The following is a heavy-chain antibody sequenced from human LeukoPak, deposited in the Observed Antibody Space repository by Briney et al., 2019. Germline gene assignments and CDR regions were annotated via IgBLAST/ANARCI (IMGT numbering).Heavy chain of an antibody. Sequence: PGGSLRLSCAASGFTVSSNYMSWVRQAPGKGLEWVSVIYSGGSTYYADSVKGRFTISRDNSKNTLYLQMNSLRAEDTAVYYCARDMTGDSSGYYAGGEFDYWGQGTLVTVSS. CDR2: IYSGGST. J-gene: IGHJ4*02. CDR1: GFTVSSNY. CDR3: ARDMTGDSSGYYAGGEFDY. D-gene: IGHD3-22*01. V-gene: IGHV3-66*01.